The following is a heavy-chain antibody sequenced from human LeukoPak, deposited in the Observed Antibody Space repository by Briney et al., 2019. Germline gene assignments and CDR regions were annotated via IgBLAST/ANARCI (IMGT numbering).Heavy chain of an antibody. CDR2: IKQDGSEK. J-gene: IGHJ4*02. CDR1: GFTFSSYW. CDR3: ARDRQYGDLDY. Sequence: GGSLRLSCAASGFTFSSYWMSWVRQAPGKGLEWVANIKQDGSEKNYVDSVKGRFTISRDNAKNSLYLQMNSLRAEDTAVYFCARDRQYGDLDYWGQGTLVTVSS. V-gene: IGHV3-7*01. D-gene: IGHD4-17*01.